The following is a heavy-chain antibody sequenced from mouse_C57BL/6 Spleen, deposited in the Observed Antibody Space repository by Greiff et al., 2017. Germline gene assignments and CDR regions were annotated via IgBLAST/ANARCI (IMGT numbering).Heavy chain of an antibody. D-gene: IGHD3-2*02. CDR2: IWSDGST. CDR1: GFSLTSYG. Sequence: VKLVESGPGLVAPSQSLSITCTVSGFSLTSYGVHWVRQPPGKGLEWLVVIWSDGSTTYNSALKSRLSISKDNSKSQVFLKMNSLQTDDTAMYYCARHFGSSGPYFDYWGQGTTLTVSS. J-gene: IGHJ2*01. CDR3: ARHFGSSGPYFDY. V-gene: IGHV2-6-1*01.